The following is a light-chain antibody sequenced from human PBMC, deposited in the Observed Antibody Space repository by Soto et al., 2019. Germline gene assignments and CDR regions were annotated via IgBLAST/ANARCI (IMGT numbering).Light chain of an antibody. CDR3: AAWDDSLKV. CDR2: RNN. Sequence: QPVLTQPPSASGTPGQRVTISCSGSSSNIGSNYVYWYQQLPGTAPKLLIYRNNQRPSGVPDRFSGSKSGTSASLAISGLRSEDEAYYHCAAWDDSLKVFGTGTKLTVL. J-gene: IGLJ1*01. V-gene: IGLV1-47*01. CDR1: SSNIGSNY.